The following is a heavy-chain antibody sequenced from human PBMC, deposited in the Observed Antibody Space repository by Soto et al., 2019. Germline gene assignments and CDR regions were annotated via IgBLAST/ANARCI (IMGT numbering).Heavy chain of an antibody. V-gene: IGHV1-46*01. Sequence: ASVKVSCKASGYTFTSYYMHWVRQAPGQGLEWMGIINPSGGSTSYAQKFQGRVTMTRDTSTSTVYMELSSLRSEDTAVYYCARGATMIVVVITQGTFEFDYWGQGTLVTASS. D-gene: IGHD3-22*01. CDR2: INPSGGST. CDR1: GYTFTSYY. CDR3: ARGATMIVVVITQGTFEFDY. J-gene: IGHJ4*02.